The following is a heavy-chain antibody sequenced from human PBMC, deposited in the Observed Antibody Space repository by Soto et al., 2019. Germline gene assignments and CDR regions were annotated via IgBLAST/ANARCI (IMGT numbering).Heavy chain of an antibody. Sequence: GASVKVSCKASGYTFTGYYMHWVRQAPGQGLEWMGWISAYNGDTNYAQKLQGRVTMTTDTSTSTAYMELRSLRSDDTAVYYCARDRQPKPSYYYDSSGRDAFDIWGQGTMVTVSS. CDR2: ISAYNGDT. D-gene: IGHD3-22*01. CDR1: GYTFTGYY. J-gene: IGHJ3*02. CDR3: ARDRQPKPSYYYDSSGRDAFDI. V-gene: IGHV1-18*04.